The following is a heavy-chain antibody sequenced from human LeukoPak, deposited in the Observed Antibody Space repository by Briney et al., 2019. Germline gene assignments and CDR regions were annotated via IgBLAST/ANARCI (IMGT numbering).Heavy chain of an antibody. Sequence: GGSLRLSCAASGFTFSSYWMSWVRQAPGKGLEWVANINKDGGEKYYVDSVKGRFTISRDNAKNSLYLQMNSLRAEDTAVYYCAKHRENYGDSCLDDYWGQGTLVTVSS. CDR1: GFTFSSYW. V-gene: IGHV3-7*03. CDR2: INKDGGEK. D-gene: IGHD4-17*01. J-gene: IGHJ4*02. CDR3: AKHRENYGDSCLDDY.